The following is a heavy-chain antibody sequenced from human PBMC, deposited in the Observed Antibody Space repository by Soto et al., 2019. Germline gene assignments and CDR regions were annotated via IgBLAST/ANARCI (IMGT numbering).Heavy chain of an antibody. D-gene: IGHD3-22*01. CDR2: IWYDGSNK. CDR1: GFTFSSYG. V-gene: IGHV3-33*01. Sequence: GGSLRLSCAASGFTFSSYGMHWVRQAPGKGLEWVAVIWYDGSNKYYADSVKGRFTISRDNSKNTLYLQMNSLRAEDTAVYYCARVGHYYDSSGYYGYYYMDVWGKGTTVTVSS. J-gene: IGHJ6*03. CDR3: ARVGHYYDSSGYYGYYYMDV.